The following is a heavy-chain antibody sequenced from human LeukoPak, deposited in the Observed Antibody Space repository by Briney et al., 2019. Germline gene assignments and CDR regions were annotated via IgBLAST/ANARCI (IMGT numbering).Heavy chain of an antibody. CDR3: ARGGDSGYDYLDY. CDR1: GGSIRRYY. D-gene: IGHD5-12*01. CDR2: IYYSGST. Sequence: SETLSLTCTVSGGSIRRYYWSWIRQPPAKGLEWIGYIYYSGSTNYNPSLKSRVTISVDTSKNQFSLTLSSVTAADTAVYYCARGGDSGYDYLDYWGQGTLVTVSS. V-gene: IGHV4-59*08. J-gene: IGHJ4*02.